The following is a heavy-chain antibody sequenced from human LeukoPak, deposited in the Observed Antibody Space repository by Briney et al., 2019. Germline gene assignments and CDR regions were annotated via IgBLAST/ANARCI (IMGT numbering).Heavy chain of an antibody. V-gene: IGHV1-18*01. D-gene: IGHD3-3*01. J-gene: IGHJ5*02. Sequence: ASVKVSCKASGYTFTSYGISWVRQAPGQGLEWMGWISAYNGNTNYAQKLQGRVTMTTDTSTSTAYMELRSLRSDDTAVYYCARGGVIRFLEWLSVGGFDPWGQGTLVTVSS. CDR3: ARGGVIRFLEWLSVGGFDP. CDR2: ISAYNGNT. CDR1: GYTFTSYG.